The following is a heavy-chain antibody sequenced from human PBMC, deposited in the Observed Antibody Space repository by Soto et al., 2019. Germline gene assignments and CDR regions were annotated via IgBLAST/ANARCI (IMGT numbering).Heavy chain of an antibody. CDR1: GGSFSGYY. J-gene: IGHJ6*03. CDR3: ATGGPGVAARRGDYYYMDV. V-gene: IGHV4-34*01. Sequence: SEALSLTCAVYGGSFSGYYWSWIRQPPEKGLEWIGEINHSGSTNYNPSLKSRVTISVDTSKNQFSLKLYSVTAADTAVYYCATGGPGVAARRGDYYYMDVWGKGTTVTVSS. D-gene: IGHD6-6*01. CDR2: INHSGST.